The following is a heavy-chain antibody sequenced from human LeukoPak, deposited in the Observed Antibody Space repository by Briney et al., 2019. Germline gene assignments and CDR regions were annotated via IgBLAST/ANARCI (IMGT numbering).Heavy chain of an antibody. V-gene: IGHV3-11*01. D-gene: IGHD6-13*01. CDR1: GFTFSDYY. CDR2: ISSSGCTI. J-gene: IGHJ5*02. CDR3: ARSRSYSSSRDNWFDP. Sequence: GGSLRLSCAASGFTFSDYYMSWIRQAPGKGLEWVSYISSSGCTIYYADSVKGRFTISRDNAKNSLYLQMNSLRAEDTAVYYCARSRSYSSSRDNWFDPWGQGTLVTVSS.